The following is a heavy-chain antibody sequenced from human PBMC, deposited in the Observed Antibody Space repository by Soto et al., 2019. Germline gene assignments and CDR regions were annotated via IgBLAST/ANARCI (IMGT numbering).Heavy chain of an antibody. V-gene: IGHV1-69*04. CDR2: IIPILGIT. J-gene: IGHJ6*02. CDR3: ARDRVVTAIDYYYYGMDV. CDR1: GGTFSSYT. Sequence: SSVKVSCKASGGTFSSYTISWVRQAPGQGLEWMGMIIPILGITNYAQKFQGRVTITADKSTSTAYMELSSLRSEDTAVYYCARDRVVTAIDYYYYGMDVWGQGTTVTVYS. D-gene: IGHD2-21*02.